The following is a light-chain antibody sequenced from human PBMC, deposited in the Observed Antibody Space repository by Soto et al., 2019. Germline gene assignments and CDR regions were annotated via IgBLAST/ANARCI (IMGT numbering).Light chain of an antibody. CDR2: DVN. CDR1: SSDVGGYNY. J-gene: IGLJ2*01. Sequence: QSALTKPASVSGSPGQSITISCTGTSSDVGGYNYVSCYQQHRGKPPNLIIYDVNDRPSGVSDRFSGSKSVNTASLTISGLQAEDEADYYCSSYTSSSTQVVFVGGTKLTVL. V-gene: IGLV2-14*01. CDR3: SSYTSSSTQVV.